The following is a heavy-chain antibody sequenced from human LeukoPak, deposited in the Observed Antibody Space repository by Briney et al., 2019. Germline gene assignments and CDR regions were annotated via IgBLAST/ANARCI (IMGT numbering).Heavy chain of an antibody. CDR3: ARDMQLST. V-gene: IGHV3-23*01. CDR1: GFTFSSYW. CDR2: ISYSGANS. D-gene: IGHD3-16*02. Sequence: GGSLRLSCAASGFTFSSYWMSWVRQAPGGGLEWVSLISYSGANSYYTVSVRGRFTISRDNSKDTLFLQMNSLRAEDTVIYYCARDMQLSTWGLGTMVTVPS. J-gene: IGHJ3*01.